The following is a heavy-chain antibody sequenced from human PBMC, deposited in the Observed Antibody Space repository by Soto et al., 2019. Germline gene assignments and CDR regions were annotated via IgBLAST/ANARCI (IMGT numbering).Heavy chain of an antibody. Sequence: EVQLVESGGGLVKPGGSLRLSCAASGFTFTRYSMNWVRQAPGKGLEWVSSISSTTTYIYYGDSMKGRFTISRDNAKNSLSLEMNSLSAEDTAVYYCARESEDLTSNFDYWGQGTLVTVSS. J-gene: IGHJ4*02. CDR1: GFTFTRYS. CDR2: ISSTTTYI. V-gene: IGHV3-21*06. CDR3: ARESEDLTSNFDY.